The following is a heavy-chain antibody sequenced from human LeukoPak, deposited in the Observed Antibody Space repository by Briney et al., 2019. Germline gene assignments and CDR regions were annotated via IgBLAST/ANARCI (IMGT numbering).Heavy chain of an antibody. V-gene: IGHV4-30-2*01. J-gene: IGHJ1*01. Sequence: SETLSLTCAVSGGSISSGGYSWSWIRQPPGKGLEWIGYIYHSGSTYYNPSLKSRVTISVDTSKNQFSLKLSSVTAADTAVYYCARGVGYHPIFGAVPEYFQHWGQGTLVTVSS. CDR1: GGSISSGGYS. CDR3: ARGVGYHPIFGAVPEYFQH. CDR2: IYHSGST. D-gene: IGHD3-3*01.